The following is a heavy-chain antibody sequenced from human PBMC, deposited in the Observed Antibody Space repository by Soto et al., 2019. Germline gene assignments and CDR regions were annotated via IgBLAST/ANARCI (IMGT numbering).Heavy chain of an antibody. V-gene: IGHV3-21*01. J-gene: IGHJ6*02. CDR3: ARVVDYYDPYYYYGMDV. CDR2: ISSISSYI. D-gene: IGHD3-22*01. CDR1: GFTFSSYS. Sequence: EVQLVESGGGLVKPGGSLRLSCAASGFTFSSYSMNWVRQAPGKGLEWVSSISSISSYILYAASVKGRFTISRDNAKNSLYLQMNSLRAEDTAVYYCARVVDYYDPYYYYGMDVWGQGTTVTVSS.